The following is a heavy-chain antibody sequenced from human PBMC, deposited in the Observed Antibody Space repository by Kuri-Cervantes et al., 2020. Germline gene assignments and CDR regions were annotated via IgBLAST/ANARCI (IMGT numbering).Heavy chain of an antibody. V-gene: IGHV3-30-3*01. J-gene: IGHJ4*02. Sequence: GGSLRLSCAASGFTFSSYAMHWVRQAPGKGLEWVAVISYDGSNKYYADSVKGRFTISRDNSKNTLYLQMNSLRAEDTAVYYCARDLTKGNGVGYFDYWGQGTLVTVSS. CDR1: GFTFSSYA. CDR3: ARDLTKGNGVGYFDY. CDR2: ISYDGSNK. D-gene: IGHD2-8*01.